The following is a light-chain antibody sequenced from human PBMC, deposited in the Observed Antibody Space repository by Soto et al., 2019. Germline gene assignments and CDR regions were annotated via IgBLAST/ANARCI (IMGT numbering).Light chain of an antibody. CDR3: QQYNSYRT. J-gene: IGKJ1*01. CDR2: DAS. CDR1: QRISSW. V-gene: IGKV1-5*01. Sequence: IHITQSPSTLPAYIDDRATITFRASQRISSWLAWYPEKPGKASKLLIYDASSLESGVPSRFSGSGSGTEFTITITSLQPGDFATYYCQQYNSYRTFGQGTKVDI.